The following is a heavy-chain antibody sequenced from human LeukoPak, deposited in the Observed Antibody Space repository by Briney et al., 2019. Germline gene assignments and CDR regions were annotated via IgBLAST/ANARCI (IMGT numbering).Heavy chain of an antibody. CDR3: SKDLEWNYRNFDY. Sequence: GGSLRLSCAASGFTFSNYAMSWVRQVPGEGLEWVSSISGGGGATFYADSVKGRFTISRDNYKNTLYLQMNSLRAEDTAIYYCSKDLEWNYRNFDYWGQGTLVTVSS. J-gene: IGHJ4*02. CDR1: GFTFSNYA. V-gene: IGHV3-23*01. CDR2: ISGGGGAT. D-gene: IGHD1-7*01.